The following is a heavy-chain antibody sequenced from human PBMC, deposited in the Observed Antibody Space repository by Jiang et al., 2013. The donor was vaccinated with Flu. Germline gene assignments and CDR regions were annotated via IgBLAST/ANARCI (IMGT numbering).Heavy chain of an antibody. Sequence: KPSQTLSLTCTVSGGSISSGSYYWSWIRQPAGKGLEWIGRIYTSGSTNYNPSLKSRVTISVDTSKNQFSLKLSSVTAADTAVYYCARSIVGATFDYWGQGTLVTVSS. J-gene: IGHJ4*02. CDR3: ARSIVGATFDY. D-gene: IGHD1-26*01. CDR2: IYTSGST. CDR1: GGSISSGSYY. V-gene: IGHV4-61*02.